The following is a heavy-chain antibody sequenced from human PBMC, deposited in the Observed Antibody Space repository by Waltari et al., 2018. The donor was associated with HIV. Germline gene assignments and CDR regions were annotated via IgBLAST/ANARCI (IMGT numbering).Heavy chain of an antibody. CDR3: ARVSSITGTTWFDP. J-gene: IGHJ5*02. CDR2: INPNSGGT. V-gene: IGHV1-2*06. D-gene: IGHD1-20*01. Sequence: QVQLVQSGAEVKKPGAPVKVSCKASGYTFTGYYMTWVRQAPGQGLEWMGRINPNSGGTNYAQKFQGRVTMTRDTSISTAYMELSRLRSDDTAVYYCARVSSITGTTWFDPWGQGTLVTVSS. CDR1: GYTFTGYY.